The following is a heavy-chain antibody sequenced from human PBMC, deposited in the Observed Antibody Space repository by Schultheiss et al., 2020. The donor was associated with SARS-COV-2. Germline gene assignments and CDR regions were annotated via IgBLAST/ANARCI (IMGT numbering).Heavy chain of an antibody. CDR2: IYYSGST. J-gene: IGHJ4*02. D-gene: IGHD6-19*01. Sequence: SETLSLTCAVYGGSFSGYYWSWIRQHPGKGLEWIGYIYYSGSTYYNPSLKSRVTISVDTSKNQFSLKLSSVTAADTAVYYCARAYSSGWARKLDYWGQGTLVTVSS. CDR3: ARAYSSGWARKLDY. V-gene: IGHV4-34*01. CDR1: GGSFSGYY.